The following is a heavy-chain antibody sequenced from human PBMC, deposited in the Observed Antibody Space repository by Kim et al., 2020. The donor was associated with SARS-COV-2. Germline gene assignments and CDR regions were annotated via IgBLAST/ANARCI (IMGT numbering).Heavy chain of an antibody. CDR1: GFTFTSAC. CDR2: IKNESDGRTT. CDR3: AHNSLWPIAVAY. V-gene: IGHV3-15*01. Sequence: GGSLRLSCAASGFTFTSACLSWLRQAPGKGLEWVGCIKNESDGRTTEDAVPGKCRFTISRDDYTNKLYMKMDSVKNEDTDEYYSAHNSLWPIAVAYWGQG. J-gene: IGHJ4*02. D-gene: IGHD3-16*01.